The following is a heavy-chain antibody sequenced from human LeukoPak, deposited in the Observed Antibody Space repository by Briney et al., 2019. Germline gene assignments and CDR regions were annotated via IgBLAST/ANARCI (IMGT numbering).Heavy chain of an antibody. J-gene: IGHJ4*02. V-gene: IGHV3-74*01. CDR2: INGDGTST. CDR1: GFTFSSYW. Sequence: GGSLRLSCVASGFTFSSYWLHWVRQAPGKGLVWVSRINGDGTSTSYADSVKGRFTTSRDNAKNTLYLQMSSLRVEDTAVYYCTRAGWYRQDYWGQGTLVTVSS. D-gene: IGHD2-15*01. CDR3: TRAGWYRQDY.